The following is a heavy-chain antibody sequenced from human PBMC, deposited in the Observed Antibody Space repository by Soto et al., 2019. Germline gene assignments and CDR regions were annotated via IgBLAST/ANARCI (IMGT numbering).Heavy chain of an antibody. J-gene: IGHJ4*02. CDR1: GFTFSNYW. CDR3: ARDHVGGYFDY. D-gene: IGHD3-16*01. Sequence: PGGSLRLSCVVSGFTFSNYWISWVRQVPGKGLEWVANIKHDGNEINYVDSVKGRFTISRDNAKNSLYLQMNSLRAEDTAVYYCARDHVGGYFDYWGQGTLVTVSS. CDR2: IKHDGNEI. V-gene: IGHV3-7*01.